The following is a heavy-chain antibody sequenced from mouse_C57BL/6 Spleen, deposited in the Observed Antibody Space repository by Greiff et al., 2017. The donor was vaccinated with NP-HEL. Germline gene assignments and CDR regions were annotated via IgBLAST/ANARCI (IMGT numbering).Heavy chain of an antibody. CDR2: ISDGGSYT. D-gene: IGHD2-10*02. CDR3: ARDPRRYYAMDY. Sequence: EVQRVESGGGLVKPGGSLKLSCAASGFTFSSYAMSWVRQTPEKRLEWVATISDGGSYTYYPDNVKGRFTISRDNAKNNLYLQMSHLKSEDTAMYYCARDPRRYYAMDYWGQGTSVTVSS. V-gene: IGHV5-4*01. CDR1: GFTFSSYA. J-gene: IGHJ4*01.